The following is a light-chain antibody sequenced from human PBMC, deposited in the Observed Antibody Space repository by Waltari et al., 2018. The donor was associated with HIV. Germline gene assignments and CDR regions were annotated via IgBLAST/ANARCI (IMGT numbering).Light chain of an antibody. CDR3: SSYTSSSALYVV. J-gene: IGLJ2*01. V-gene: IGLV2-14*03. Sequence: QSALTQPASVSGSPGQSITISCTGTSSDVGGYNYVSWYQQHLGKAPKLMIYDVSNRASGVSKRVSGSKSGNTASLTISGLQAEDESDYYCSSYTSSSALYVVFGGGTKLTVL. CDR1: SSDVGGYNY. CDR2: DVS.